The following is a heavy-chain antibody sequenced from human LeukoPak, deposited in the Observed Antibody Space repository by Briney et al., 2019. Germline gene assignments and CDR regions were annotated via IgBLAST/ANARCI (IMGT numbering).Heavy chain of an antibody. V-gene: IGHV4-34*01. D-gene: IGHD6-6*01. J-gene: IGHJ4*02. Sequence: SEALSLTCAVYGGSFSGYYWSWIRQPPGKGLEWIGEINHSGSTNYNPSLKSRVTISVDTSKNQFSLKLSSVTAADTAVYYCARHRGSSIAARLDYWGQGNLVTVSS. CDR1: GGSFSGYY. CDR2: INHSGST. CDR3: ARHRGSSIAARLDY.